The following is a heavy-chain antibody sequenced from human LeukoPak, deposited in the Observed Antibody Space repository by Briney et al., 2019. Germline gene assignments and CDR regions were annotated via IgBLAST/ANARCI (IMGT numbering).Heavy chain of an antibody. J-gene: IGHJ4*02. CDR3: ARVMTSGYYTFDY. CDR1: GFTFSNYW. Sequence: GGSLRLSCATSGFTFSNYWMNWVRQAPGKGLEWVASIKYDGTEKYYVDSVKGRFTISRDNAKNSLSLQMSSLRAEDTAVYYCARVMTSGYYTFDYWGQGTLVTVSS. CDR2: IKYDGTEK. D-gene: IGHD3-22*01. V-gene: IGHV3-7*01.